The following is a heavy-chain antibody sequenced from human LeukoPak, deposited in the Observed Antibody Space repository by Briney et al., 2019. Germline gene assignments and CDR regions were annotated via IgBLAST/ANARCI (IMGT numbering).Heavy chain of an antibody. Sequence: QPGGSLRLSCAASGFTFSSYAMNWVRQAPGKGLEWVSAISGSGGSTYYADSVKGRFTISRGNSKNTLYLQMNSLRAEDTAVYYCARVVPPTDYGSGSYFWDPYYFDYWGQGTLVTVSS. J-gene: IGHJ4*02. CDR1: GFTFSSYA. V-gene: IGHV3-23*01. CDR2: ISGSGGST. D-gene: IGHD3-10*01. CDR3: ARVVPPTDYGSGSYFWDPYYFDY.